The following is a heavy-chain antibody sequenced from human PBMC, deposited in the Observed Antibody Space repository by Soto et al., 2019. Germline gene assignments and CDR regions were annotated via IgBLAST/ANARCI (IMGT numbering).Heavy chain of an antibody. CDR1: GFTFSSYG. CDR3: AKDLLGGYDYVVLYYYYYGMDV. J-gene: IGHJ6*02. CDR2: ISYDGSNK. D-gene: IGHD5-12*01. Sequence: HPGGSLRLSCAASGFTFSSYGMHWVRQAPGKGLEWVAVISYDGSNKYYADSVKGRFTISRDNSKNTLYLQMNSLRAEDTAVYYCAKDLLGGYDYVVLYYYYYGMDVWGQGTTVTVSS. V-gene: IGHV3-30*18.